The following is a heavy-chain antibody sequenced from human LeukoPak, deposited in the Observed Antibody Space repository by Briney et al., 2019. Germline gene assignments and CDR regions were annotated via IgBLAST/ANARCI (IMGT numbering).Heavy chain of an antibody. V-gene: IGHV4-59*01. CDR3: ARETVVSGYFDY. J-gene: IGHJ4*03. CDR2: IYYSGNT. Sequence: SETLSLTCTASGGSISSYYWSWIRQPPGKGLEWIGYIYYSGNTNYNPSLKSRVTISVDTSKHQFSLKLNSVTAADTAVYYCARETVVSGYFDYWGQGTLVTVSS. CDR1: GGSISSYY. D-gene: IGHD4-23*01.